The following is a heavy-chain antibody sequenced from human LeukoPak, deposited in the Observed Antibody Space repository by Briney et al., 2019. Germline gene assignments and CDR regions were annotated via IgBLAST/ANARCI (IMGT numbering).Heavy chain of an antibody. Sequence: PSETLSLTCAVSGGSISSGGYSWNWIRQPPGKGLEWIGYIYHSGSTYYNPSLKSRVTISGDRSKNQFSLKLSSVTAADTAVYYCARLGYCSGGTCYNWFDPWGQGTLVTVSS. CDR1: GGSISSGGYS. J-gene: IGHJ5*02. V-gene: IGHV4-30-2*01. CDR3: ARLGYCSGGTCYNWFDP. D-gene: IGHD2-15*01. CDR2: IYHSGST.